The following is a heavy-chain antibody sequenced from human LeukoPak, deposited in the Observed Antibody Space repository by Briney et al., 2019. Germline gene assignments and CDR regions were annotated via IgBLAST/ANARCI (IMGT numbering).Heavy chain of an antibody. CDR3: ARDSGSYLQPTDY. J-gene: IGHJ4*02. CDR1: GFTFSTYA. Sequence: GGSLRLSCAASGFTFSTYAMAWVRQAPGKGLEWVSSITGNGGSTYYADSVKGRFTISRDNSKNTLYLQMNSLRAEDTAVYHCARDSGSYLQPTDYWGQGTLVTVSS. CDR2: ITGNGGST. V-gene: IGHV3-23*01. D-gene: IGHD1-26*01.